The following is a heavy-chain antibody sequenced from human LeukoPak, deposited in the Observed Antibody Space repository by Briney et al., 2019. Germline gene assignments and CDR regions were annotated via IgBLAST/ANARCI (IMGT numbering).Heavy chain of an antibody. J-gene: IGHJ6*03. D-gene: IGHD1-26*01. CDR1: GGSISSYY. CDR2: IYTSGST. CDR3: ARERYSGSYYERKYYMDV. Sequence: SETLSLTCTVSGGSISSYYWSWIRQPAGKGLEWIGRIYTSGSTNYNPSLKSRVTISVDTSKNQFSLKLSSVTAADTAVYYCARERYSGSYYERKYYMDVWGKGTTVTVSS. V-gene: IGHV4-4*07.